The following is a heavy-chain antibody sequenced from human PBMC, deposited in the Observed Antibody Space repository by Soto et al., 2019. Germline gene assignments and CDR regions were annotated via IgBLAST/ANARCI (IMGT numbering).Heavy chain of an antibody. CDR3: ARDDTIFGVVNANYYYGMDV. D-gene: IGHD3-3*01. CDR2: IIPIFGTA. Sequence: SVKVSCKASGGTFSSYAISWVRQAPGQGLEWMGGIIPIFGTANYAQKFQGRVTITADKSTSTAHMELSSLRSEDTAVYYCARDDTIFGVVNANYYYGMDVWGQGTTVTVSS. V-gene: IGHV1-69*06. J-gene: IGHJ6*02. CDR1: GGTFSSYA.